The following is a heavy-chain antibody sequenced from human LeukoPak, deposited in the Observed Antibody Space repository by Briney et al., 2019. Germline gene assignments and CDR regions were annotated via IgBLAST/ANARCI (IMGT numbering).Heavy chain of an antibody. CDR1: GFTFDDYA. CDR2: ISWNSGSI. D-gene: IGHD3-22*01. J-gene: IGHJ3*02. Sequence: GGSLRLSCAASGFTFDDYAMHWVRQAPGEGLEWVSGISWNSGSIGYADSVKGRFTISRDNAKNSLYLQMNSLRAEDTALYYCAKDRDFDSSGFDAFDIWGPGTMVTVSS. CDR3: AKDRDFDSSGFDAFDI. V-gene: IGHV3-9*01.